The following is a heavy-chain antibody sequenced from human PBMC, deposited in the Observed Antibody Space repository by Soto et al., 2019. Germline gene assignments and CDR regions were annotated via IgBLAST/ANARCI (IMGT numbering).Heavy chain of an antibody. CDR2: IYYSGST. V-gene: IGHV4-59*01. CDR3: ARVVNSDAFDI. D-gene: IGHD2-15*01. J-gene: IGHJ3*02. CDR1: GGSISSYY. Sequence: SETLSLTCTVSGGSISSYYWSWIRQPPGKGLEWIGYIYYSGSTNYNPSLKSRVTISVDTPKNQFSLKLSSVTAADTAVYYCARVVNSDAFDIWGQGTMVTVSS.